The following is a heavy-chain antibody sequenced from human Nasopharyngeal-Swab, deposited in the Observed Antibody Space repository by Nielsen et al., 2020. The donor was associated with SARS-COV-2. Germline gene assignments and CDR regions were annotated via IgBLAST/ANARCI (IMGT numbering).Heavy chain of an antibody. J-gene: IGHJ4*02. CDR3: AKPKRNVLRFLEWLLPFDY. D-gene: IGHD3-3*01. Sequence: GESLKISCAASGFTFSDYYMSWIRQAPGKGLEWVSYISSSSSYTYYADSVKGRFTISRDNSKNTLYLQMNSLRAEDTAVYYCAKPKRNVLRFLEWLLPFDYWGQGTLVTVSS. CDR2: ISSSSSYT. V-gene: IGHV3-11*03. CDR1: GFTFSDYY.